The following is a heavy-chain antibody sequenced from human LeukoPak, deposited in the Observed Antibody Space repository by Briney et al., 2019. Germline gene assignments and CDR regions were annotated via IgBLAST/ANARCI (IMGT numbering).Heavy chain of an antibody. Sequence: GGSLRLSCAASGFTVSNSYMTWVRQAPGKGLEWVSVIHRDGSTYYADSVKGRFTISRDNSKNTLYLQMNSLRAEDTAVYYCAKTGGPWDWGQGALVTVSS. CDR3: AKTGGPWD. CDR2: IHRDGST. D-gene: IGHD7-27*01. J-gene: IGHJ4*02. CDR1: GFTVSNSY. V-gene: IGHV3-53*01.